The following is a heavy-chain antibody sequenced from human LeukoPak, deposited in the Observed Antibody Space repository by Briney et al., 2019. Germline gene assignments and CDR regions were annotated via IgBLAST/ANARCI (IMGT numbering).Heavy chain of an antibody. CDR1: GFTFSAYS. Sequence: GGSLRLSCAASGFTFSAYSMYWGRQAPGKGLEWVSSISSGSGYIYYADSVKGRFTISRDNAKNSLYLQMNSLRAEDTAVYYCARDISIAAGGDYWGQGTLVTVSS. V-gene: IGHV3-21*01. CDR3: ARDISIAAGGDY. J-gene: IGHJ4*02. CDR2: ISSGSGYI. D-gene: IGHD6-13*01.